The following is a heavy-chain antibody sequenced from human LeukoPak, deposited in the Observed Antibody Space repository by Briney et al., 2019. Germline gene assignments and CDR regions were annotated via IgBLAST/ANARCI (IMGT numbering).Heavy chain of an antibody. CDR2: INHSGST. CDR3: ARAGWFGFTYYFGY. V-gene: IGHV4-34*01. CDR1: GGSFSGYY. D-gene: IGHD3-10*01. J-gene: IGHJ4*02. Sequence: PSETLSLTCAVYGGSFSGYYWSWIRQPPGKGLEWIGEINHSGSTNYNPSLKSRVAISVDTSKNQFSLKLSSVTAADTAVYYCARAGWFGFTYYFGYWGQGTLVTVSS.